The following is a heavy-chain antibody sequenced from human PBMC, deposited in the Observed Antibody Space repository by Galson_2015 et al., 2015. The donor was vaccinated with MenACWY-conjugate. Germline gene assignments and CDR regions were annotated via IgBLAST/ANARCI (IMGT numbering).Heavy chain of an antibody. D-gene: IGHD2-2*01. CDR1: GYTFTNYA. CDR2: IDTHTGNP. CDR3: ARDHYCSSPTCYDSTSGIDP. Sequence: SVKVSCKASGYTFTNYAINWVRQAPGQGLEWMGWIDTHTGNPTYAQGFTGRFVFSLDTSVSTAYLQITSLKAEDTAVYYCARDHYCSSPTCYDSTSGIDPWGQGTLVTVSS. V-gene: IGHV7-4-1*02. J-gene: IGHJ5*02.